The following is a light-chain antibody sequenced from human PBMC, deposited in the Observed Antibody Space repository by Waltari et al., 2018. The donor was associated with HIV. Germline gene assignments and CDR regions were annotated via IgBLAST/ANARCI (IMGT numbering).Light chain of an antibody. Sequence: ALTQPASVSGSPGQSSTITCTVTSSDVGGYNYLSWCQQHPGKAPTLMIYDVSYRPSGVSNRFSGSKSGNTASLTISGLQAEDEADYYCSSYTSSSTLYVVFGGGTKLTVL. V-gene: IGLV2-14*01. CDR2: DVS. CDR1: SSDVGGYNY. J-gene: IGLJ2*01. CDR3: SSYTSSSTLYVV.